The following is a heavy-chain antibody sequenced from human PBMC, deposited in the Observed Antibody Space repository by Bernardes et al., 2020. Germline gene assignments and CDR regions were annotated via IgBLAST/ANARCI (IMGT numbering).Heavy chain of an antibody. CDR2: IYWDDDK. CDR3: AHSNGYDFSSSSASFKLYFYYGLDV. CDR1: GFSLNTRGVG. D-gene: IGHD3-3*01. J-gene: IGHJ6*02. Sequence: SGPTLVKPTQTLTLTCTFSGFSLNTRGVGVGWIRQPPGKALEWLALIYWDDDKRYSPSLKNRLTITKDTSTNQVVLTVTNMDPVDTATYYCAHSNGYDFSSSSASFKLYFYYGLDVWGQGTTVTVSS. V-gene: IGHV2-5*02.